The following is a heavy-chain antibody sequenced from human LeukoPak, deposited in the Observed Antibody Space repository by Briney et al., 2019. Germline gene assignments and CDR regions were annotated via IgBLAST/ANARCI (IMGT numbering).Heavy chain of an antibody. CDR1: GFTFSSYG. J-gene: IGHJ4*02. CDR3: ARDSGRGWGAAAVNYFDY. CDR2: ISYDGSNK. V-gene: IGHV3-30*03. D-gene: IGHD6-13*01. Sequence: GGSLRLSCAASGFTFSSYGMRWVRQAPGKGLEWVAVISYDGSNKYYADSVKGRFTISRDNSKNTLYLQMNSLRAEDTAVYYCARDSGRGWGAAAVNYFDYWGQGTLVTVSS.